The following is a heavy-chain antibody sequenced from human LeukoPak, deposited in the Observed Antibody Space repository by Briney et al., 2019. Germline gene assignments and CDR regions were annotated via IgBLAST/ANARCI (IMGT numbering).Heavy chain of an antibody. V-gene: IGHV3-53*01. J-gene: IGHJ6*02. CDR3: ARVLRVAGDYNGMDV. CDR2: IYSGSST. CDR1: GFTFSSYC. D-gene: IGHD6-19*01. Sequence: PGGSLRLSCAASGFTFSSYCMNWVRQAPGKGLEWVSVIYSGSSTYYADSVKARFTITRDNSKNTLYLQMNSLRAEDTAVYYCARVLRVAGDYNGMDVWGQGTTVTVSS.